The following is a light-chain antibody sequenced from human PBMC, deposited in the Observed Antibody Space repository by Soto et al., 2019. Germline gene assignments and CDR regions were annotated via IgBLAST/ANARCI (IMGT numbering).Light chain of an antibody. CDR2: GSS. V-gene: IGKV3-20*01. CDR3: QQYGSSPPYT. Sequence: EVVLTQSPGTLSLSPGERATLSCRASQSFSNNYFAGYQQKPGQAPRLLIFGSSDRATGIPDRFSGSGSGSDFTLTISRLEPEDFAVYYCQQYGSSPPYTFGQGTKLEIK. CDR1: QSFSNNY. J-gene: IGKJ2*01.